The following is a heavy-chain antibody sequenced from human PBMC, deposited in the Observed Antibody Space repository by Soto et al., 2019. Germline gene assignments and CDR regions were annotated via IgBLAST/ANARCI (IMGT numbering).Heavy chain of an antibody. CDR3: AKDRSPGATTWNVY. J-gene: IGHJ4*02. CDR2: SSGSGVSK. V-gene: IGHV3-23*01. Sequence: PGGSLRLSCVVSAFIFSSSAMNWVRQAPGKGLEWVSTSSGSGVSKYYADSVKGRFTISRDNSNNTVSLQMNSLRAEDAAVYYCAKDRSPGATTWNVYWGQGTLVTVS. CDR1: AFIFSSSA. D-gene: IGHD1-26*01.